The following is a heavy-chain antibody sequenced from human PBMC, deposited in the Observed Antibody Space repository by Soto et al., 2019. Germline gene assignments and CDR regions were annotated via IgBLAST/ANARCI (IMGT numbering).Heavy chain of an antibody. J-gene: IGHJ5*02. V-gene: IGHV4-39*01. CDR3: ARHGERTIRSLNWFEP. CDR2: MYYSGST. D-gene: IGHD4-17*01. CDR1: DGSISSSNYF. Sequence: PSETLSLTCPFSDGSISSSNYFLGFILQAPGKGLEWIGSMYYSGSTYYNPSLKSRVTISVDTSKNQFSLKLSSVTAADTAMYYCARHGERTIRSLNWFEPWGQGTLVTVSS.